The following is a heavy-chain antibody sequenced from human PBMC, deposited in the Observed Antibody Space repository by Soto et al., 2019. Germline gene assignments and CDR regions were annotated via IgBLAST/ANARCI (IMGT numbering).Heavy chain of an antibody. Sequence: AASVKVSCKASGYTFTSYYMHWVRQAPGQGLEWMGIINPSGGSTSYAQKFQGRVTMTRDTSTSTVYMELSSLRSDDTAVYYCARGTVVVPAAILVTYYYYYMDVWGKGTTVTVSS. CDR3: ARGTVVVPAAILVTYYYYYMDV. CDR2: INPSGGST. D-gene: IGHD2-2*01. CDR1: GYTFTSYY. J-gene: IGHJ6*03. V-gene: IGHV1-46*01.